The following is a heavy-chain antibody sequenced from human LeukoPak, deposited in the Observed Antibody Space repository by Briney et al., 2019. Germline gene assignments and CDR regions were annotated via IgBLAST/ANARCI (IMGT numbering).Heavy chain of an antibody. V-gene: IGHV4-34*01. CDR1: GGSFSGYY. Sequence: PSETLSLTRAVYGGSFSGYYWSWIRQPPGKGLEWIGEINHSGSTNYNPSLKSRVTISVDTSKNQFSLKLSSVTAADTAVYYCARGRTIWGSYRFGYWGQGTLVTVSS. J-gene: IGHJ4*02. CDR3: ARGRTIWGSYRFGY. D-gene: IGHD3-16*02. CDR2: INHSGST.